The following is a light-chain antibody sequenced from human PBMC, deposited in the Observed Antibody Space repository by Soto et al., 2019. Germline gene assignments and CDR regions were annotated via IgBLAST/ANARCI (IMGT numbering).Light chain of an antibody. Sequence: EIVLTQSPATLSLSPGGRASLSCRASQSVSSYLAWYQQKPGQAPRLLIYDASNRATGIPARFSGSGSGTDFTLTISSLEPEDFAVYYCHQRSNWPRTFGQGTKV. J-gene: IGKJ1*01. CDR2: DAS. CDR1: QSVSSY. V-gene: IGKV3-11*01. CDR3: HQRSNWPRT.